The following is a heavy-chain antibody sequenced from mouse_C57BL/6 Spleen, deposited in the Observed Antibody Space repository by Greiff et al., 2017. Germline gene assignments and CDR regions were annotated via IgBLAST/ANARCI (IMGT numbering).Heavy chain of an antibody. J-gene: IGHJ4*01. Sequence: QVQLQQPGAELVRPGSSVKLSCKASGYTFTSYWMDWVKQRPGQGLEWIGNIYPSDSETHYNQKFKDKATLTVDKSSSTAYMQLSSLTSEDSAVYYCERSKAQAPYYYAMDYWGQGTSVTVSS. CDR3: ERSKAQAPYYYAMDY. CDR1: GYTFTSYW. CDR2: IYPSDSET. D-gene: IGHD3-2*02. V-gene: IGHV1-61*01.